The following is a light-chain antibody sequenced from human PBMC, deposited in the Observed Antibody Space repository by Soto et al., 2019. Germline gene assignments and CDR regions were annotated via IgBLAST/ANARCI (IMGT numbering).Light chain of an antibody. CDR3: QQYSGSPMYT. CDR2: GAS. CDR1: QSVSSSY. J-gene: IGKJ2*01. Sequence: EIVLTQSPGTLSLSPGERATLSCRASQSVSSSYLAWYQQKPGQAPRLLIYGASSRATDIPDRFSGSGSGTDFTLTISKLEPEDFAVYYCQQYSGSPMYTFGQGTKVEIK. V-gene: IGKV3-20*01.